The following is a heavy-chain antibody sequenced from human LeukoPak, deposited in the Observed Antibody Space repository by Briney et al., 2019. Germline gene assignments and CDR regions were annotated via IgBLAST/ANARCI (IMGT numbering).Heavy chain of an antibody. CDR3: ARDSKYYYDSSGYYDY. Sequence: KASETLSLTCTVSGYSISSGYYWGWIRQPPGKGLEWIGSIYHSGSTYYNPSLKSRVTISVDTSKNQFSLKLSSVTAADTAVYYCARDSKYYYDSSGYYDYWGQGTLVTVSS. CDR1: GYSISSGYY. D-gene: IGHD3-22*01. CDR2: IYHSGST. V-gene: IGHV4-38-2*02. J-gene: IGHJ4*02.